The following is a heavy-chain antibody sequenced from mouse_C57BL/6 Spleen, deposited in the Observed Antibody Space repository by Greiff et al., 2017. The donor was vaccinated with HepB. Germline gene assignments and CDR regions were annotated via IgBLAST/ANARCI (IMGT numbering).Heavy chain of an antibody. J-gene: IGHJ4*01. Sequence: QVQLQQPGAELVMPGASVKLSCKASGYTFTSYWMHWVKQRPGQGLEWIGEIDPSDSYTNYNQKFKGKSTLTVDKSSSTAYMQLSSLTSEDSAVYYCAKIYDDYDDAMDYWGQGTSVTVSS. V-gene: IGHV1-69*01. CDR2: IDPSDSYT. CDR3: AKIYDDYDDAMDY. CDR1: GYTFTSYW. D-gene: IGHD2-3*01.